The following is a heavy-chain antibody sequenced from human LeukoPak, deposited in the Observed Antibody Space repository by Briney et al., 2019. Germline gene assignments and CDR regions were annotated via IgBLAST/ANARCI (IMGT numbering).Heavy chain of an antibody. D-gene: IGHD7-27*01. Sequence: SVKVSCKASGGTFSSYAISWVRQAPGQGLEWMGGIIPIFGTANYAQKFQGRDTITADESTSTAYMELTNLRSEDTAVYYCARAPRSWGFGYWGQGTLVTVSS. CDR1: GGTFSSYA. V-gene: IGHV1-69*13. CDR2: IIPIFGTA. J-gene: IGHJ4*02. CDR3: ARAPRSWGFGY.